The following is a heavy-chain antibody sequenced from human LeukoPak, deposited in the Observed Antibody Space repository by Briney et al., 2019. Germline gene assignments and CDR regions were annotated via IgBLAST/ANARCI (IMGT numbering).Heavy chain of an antibody. CDR1: GGSISSYY. Sequence: SETLSLTCTVSGGSISSYYWSWIRQPPGKGLEWIGYIYYSGSTNYNPSLKSRVTISVDTSKNQFSLKLSSVTAADAAVYYCARLSLDWGRWWYFDLWGRGTLVTVSS. J-gene: IGHJ2*01. CDR3: ARLSLDWGRWWYFDL. CDR2: IYYSGST. V-gene: IGHV4-59*08. D-gene: IGHD3/OR15-3a*01.